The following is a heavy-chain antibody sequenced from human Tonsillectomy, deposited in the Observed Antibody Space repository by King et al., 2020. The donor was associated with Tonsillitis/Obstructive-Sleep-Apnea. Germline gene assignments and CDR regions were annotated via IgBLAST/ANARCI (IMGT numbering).Heavy chain of an antibody. J-gene: IGHJ2*01. Sequence: WIRQPPGTGLEWIGYIFYSGSTNYNPSFESRVTMSVDASKNQFSLQPNSVTAADSAVYYCARVAEFCCDGVCDLWYVELWGSGTLVTVSS. CDR3: ARVAEFCCDGVCDLWYVEL. CDR2: IFYSGST. V-gene: IGHV4-59*01. D-gene: IGHD2-21*02.